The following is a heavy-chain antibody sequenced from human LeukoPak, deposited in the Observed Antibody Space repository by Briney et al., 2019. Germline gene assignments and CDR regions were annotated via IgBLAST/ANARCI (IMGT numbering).Heavy chain of an antibody. D-gene: IGHD6-13*01. Sequence: GGSLRLSCAASGFTFSSYGMHWVRQAPGKGLEWVAFIRYDGSNKYYADSVKGRFTISRDNSKNTLYLQMNSLRAEDTAVYYCSPGPGIAAAGETPSDYWGQGTLVTVSS. J-gene: IGHJ4*02. CDR3: SPGPGIAAAGETPSDY. CDR1: GFTFSSYG. V-gene: IGHV3-30*02. CDR2: IRYDGSNK.